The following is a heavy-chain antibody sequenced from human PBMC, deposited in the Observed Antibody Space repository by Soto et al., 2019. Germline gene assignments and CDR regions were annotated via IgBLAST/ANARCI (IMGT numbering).Heavy chain of an antibody. Sequence: VQQVQSGAEVKKPGSSVKVSCKASGGTFSSYAISWVRQAPGQGLEWMGGIIPIFGTANYAEKFQGRVTITADESTSTACVELSSLRSEDTAVYYCARGSMVVVPAAIESSYYYYGMDVWGQGTTVTVSS. D-gene: IGHD2-2*01. J-gene: IGHJ6*02. V-gene: IGHV1-69*01. CDR3: ARGSMVVVPAAIESSYYYYGMDV. CDR1: GGTFSSYA. CDR2: IIPIFGTA.